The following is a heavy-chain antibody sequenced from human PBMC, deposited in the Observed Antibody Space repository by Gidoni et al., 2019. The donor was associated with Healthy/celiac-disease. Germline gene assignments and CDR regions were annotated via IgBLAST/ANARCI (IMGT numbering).Heavy chain of an antibody. CDR1: GFTFSSYA. CDR3: ATLRVSGSSTFDY. Sequence: EVQLLESGGGLVQPGGSLRPSCSASGFTFSSYAMSWVRQAPGKGLEWVSAISGSGGSTYYADSVKGRFTISRDNSKNTLYLQMNSLRAEDTAVYYCATLRVSGSSTFDYWGQGTLVTVSS. CDR2: ISGSGGST. V-gene: IGHV3-23*01. J-gene: IGHJ4*02. D-gene: IGHD1-26*01.